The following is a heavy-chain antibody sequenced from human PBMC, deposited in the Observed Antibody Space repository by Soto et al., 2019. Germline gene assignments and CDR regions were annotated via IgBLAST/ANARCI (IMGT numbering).Heavy chain of an antibody. J-gene: IGHJ4*02. CDR3: ARESKKWPDF. V-gene: IGHV1-18*04. CDR1: ASRFTIYT. D-gene: IGHD5-12*01. Sequence: APVNICLKAAASRFTIYTMSLVRQDPGQGLEWLGWIRAYNGNTKYVEKLQGRVTMTTDTSTSTAYMELRNLRSDDTAVYYCARESKKWPDFWGPGKRVTVS. CDR2: IRAYNGNT.